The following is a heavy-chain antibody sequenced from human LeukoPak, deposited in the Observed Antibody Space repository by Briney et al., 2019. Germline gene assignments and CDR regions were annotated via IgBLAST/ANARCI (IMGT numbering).Heavy chain of an antibody. D-gene: IGHD3-22*01. CDR3: AEPEGGYYDIRPD. CDR2: ISGSGGST. J-gene: IGHJ4*02. V-gene: IGHV3-23*01. CDR1: GFTFSSYA. Sequence: GGSLRLSCATSGFTFSSYAMSWVRQAPGKGLEWVSAISGSGGSTYYADSVKGRFTISRDNSKNTLYLQMNSLRAEDTAVYYCAEPEGGYYDIRPDWGQGTLVTVSS.